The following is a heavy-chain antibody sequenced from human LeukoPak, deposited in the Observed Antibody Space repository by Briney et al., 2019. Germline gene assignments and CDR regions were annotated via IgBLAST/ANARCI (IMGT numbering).Heavy chain of an antibody. CDR3: AKQGYSSSWADFDY. V-gene: IGHV3-30-3*02. J-gene: IGHJ4*02. Sequence: GGSLRLSCAASGFTFSSYAMHWVRQAPGKGLEWVAVISYDGSNKYYADSVKGRFTISRDNSKNTLYLQMNSLRAEDTAVYYCAKQGYSSSWADFDYWGQGTLVTVSS. D-gene: IGHD6-13*01. CDR1: GFTFSSYA. CDR2: ISYDGSNK.